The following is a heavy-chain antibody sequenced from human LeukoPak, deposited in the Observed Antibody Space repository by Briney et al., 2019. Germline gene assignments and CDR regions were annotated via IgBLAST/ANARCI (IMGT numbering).Heavy chain of an antibody. J-gene: IGHJ6*02. V-gene: IGHV3-7*01. Sequence: GGSLGLSCAASGFTFSAYWMSWVRQAPGKGLEWVANLKQDGSEKYYVDSVKGRFTISRDNSKNTLYLQMNSLRAEDTAVYYCAKDRYYGSGSEYYYYCMDVWGQGTTVTVSS. CDR3: AKDRYYGSGSEYYYYCMDV. D-gene: IGHD3-10*01. CDR2: LKQDGSEK. CDR1: GFTFSAYW.